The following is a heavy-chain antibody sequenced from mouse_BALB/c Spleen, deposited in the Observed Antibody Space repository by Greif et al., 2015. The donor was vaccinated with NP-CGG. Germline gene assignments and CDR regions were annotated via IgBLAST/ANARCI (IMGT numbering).Heavy chain of an antibody. D-gene: IGHD2-9*01. V-gene: IGHV1S126*01. J-gene: IGHJ3*01. Sequence: VQLQQSGPQLVRPGASVKISCKASGYSFTSYWMHWVKQRPGQGLEWIGMIDPSDSETGLNQKFKDKATLTVDKSSSTAYMQLSSPTSEDSAVYYCARSYYGYDAWFAYWGQGTLVTVSA. CDR3: ARSYYGYDAWFAY. CDR2: IDPSDSET. CDR1: GYSFTSYW.